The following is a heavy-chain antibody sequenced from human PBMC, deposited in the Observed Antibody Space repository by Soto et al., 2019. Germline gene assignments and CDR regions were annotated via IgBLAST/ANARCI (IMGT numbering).Heavy chain of an antibody. CDR1: GGSVSSGSYY. CDR2: IYYSGST. Sequence: QVQLQESGPGLVKPSETLSLTCTVSGGSVSSGSYYWSWIRQPPGKGLEWIGYIYYSGSTNYNPSLKSRVTKSVDTSKNQFSLKLSSVTAADTAVYYCARGEYTAAAGRWGQGTLVTVSS. J-gene: IGHJ4*02. CDR3: ARGEYTAAAGR. V-gene: IGHV4-61*01. D-gene: IGHD6-13*01.